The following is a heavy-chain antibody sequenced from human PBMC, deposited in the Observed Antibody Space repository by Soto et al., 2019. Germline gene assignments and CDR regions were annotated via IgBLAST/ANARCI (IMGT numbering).Heavy chain of an antibody. CDR3: ARLVAAASTGGYYYGMDV. CDR1: GYSFTSYW. J-gene: IGHJ6*02. Sequence: GESLKISCKGSGYSFTSYWIGWVRQMPGKGLEWMGIIYPGDSDTRYSPSFQGQVTISADKSISTAYLQWSSLKASDTAMYYCARLVAAASTGGYYYGMDVWGQGTTVTV. CDR2: IYPGDSDT. V-gene: IGHV5-51*01. D-gene: IGHD6-13*01.